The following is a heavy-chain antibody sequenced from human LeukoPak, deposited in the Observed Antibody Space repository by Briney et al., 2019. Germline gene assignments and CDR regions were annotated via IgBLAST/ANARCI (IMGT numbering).Heavy chain of an antibody. CDR1: GGSFSGYY. Sequence: SETLSLTCAVYGGSFSGYYWSWIRQPPGKGLEWIGEINHSGSTNYNPSLKSRVTISVDTSKNQFSLKLSSVTAADTAVYYCARDDGYSSAHDAFDIWGQGTMVTVSS. CDR3: ARDDGYSSAHDAFDI. CDR2: INHSGST. J-gene: IGHJ3*02. V-gene: IGHV4-34*01. D-gene: IGHD6-19*01.